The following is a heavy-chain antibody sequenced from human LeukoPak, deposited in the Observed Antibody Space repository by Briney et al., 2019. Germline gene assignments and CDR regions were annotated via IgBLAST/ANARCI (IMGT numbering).Heavy chain of an antibody. CDR1: GFTFSTYW. D-gene: IGHD1-26*01. Sequence: GGSLRLSCAASGFTFSTYWMHWVRQAPGKGLLWVSRINTDGSITDYADSVKGRFTISRDNAKNTLYLQMNSLRSEDTAVYYCARVPPSVGEATSEYFQDWGQGTLVTVSS. J-gene: IGHJ1*01. V-gene: IGHV3-74*01. CDR3: ARVPPSVGEATSEYFQD. CDR2: INTDGSIT.